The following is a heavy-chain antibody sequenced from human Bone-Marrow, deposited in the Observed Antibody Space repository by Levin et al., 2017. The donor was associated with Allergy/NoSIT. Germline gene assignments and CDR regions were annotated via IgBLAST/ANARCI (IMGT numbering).Heavy chain of an antibody. CDR1: GYTFTDYF. D-gene: IGHD6-19*01. Sequence: WGSLRLSCKASGYTFTDYFIHWVRLAPGQGLEWMGWINPNSGDTDSSQNFQGTVTMTRDTSISTAYMEVTSLTSNDTALYYCARISSAAFDMWGQGTVVTVSS. V-gene: IGHV1-2*02. CDR3: ARISSAAFDM. CDR2: INPNSGDT. J-gene: IGHJ3*02.